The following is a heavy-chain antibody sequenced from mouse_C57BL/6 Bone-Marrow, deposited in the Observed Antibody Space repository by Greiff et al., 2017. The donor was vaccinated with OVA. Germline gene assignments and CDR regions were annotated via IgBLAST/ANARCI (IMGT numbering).Heavy chain of an antibody. Sequence: QVQLQQSGPELVKPGASVKISCKASGYAFSSSWMNWVKQRPGKGLEWIGRIYPGDGDTNYNGKFKGKATLTADKSSSTAYMQLSSLTSEDSAVDFCARRTTVVYFDYWGQGTTLTVSS. CDR2: IYPGDGDT. V-gene: IGHV1-82*01. D-gene: IGHD1-1*01. CDR3: ARRTTVVYFDY. CDR1: GYAFSSSW. J-gene: IGHJ2*01.